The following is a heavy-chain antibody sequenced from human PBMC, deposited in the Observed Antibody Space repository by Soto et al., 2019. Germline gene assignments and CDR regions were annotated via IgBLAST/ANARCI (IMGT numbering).Heavy chain of an antibody. D-gene: IGHD3-22*01. Sequence: EVQLLESGGGLVQPGGSLRLSCVASVFTFNSYAMTWVRQAPGKWLEWVSVISGGGGSGYYADSVQRRFRISRDNSKNTLYLQMDSLRAEDTAVYYCATGDYYASSGYSDDWCQGSLVTVSS. V-gene: IGHV3-23*01. CDR2: ISGGGGSG. CDR1: VFTFNSYA. J-gene: IGHJ4*02. CDR3: ATGDYYASSGYSDD.